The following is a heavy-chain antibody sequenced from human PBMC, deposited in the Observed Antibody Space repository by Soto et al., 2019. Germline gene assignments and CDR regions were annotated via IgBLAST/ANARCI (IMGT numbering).Heavy chain of an antibody. V-gene: IGHV1-69*01. Sequence: QVQLVQSGAEVKKPGSSVRVSCKASGDTFRRYAISWVRQAPGQGLEWRGGISPIFEATNYAQKFQGRVAIPADDSTTTAYMELSSLRAEDSVVYYCARVAMTGTTGGNYDFRGMDVWGQGTTVTVS. CDR1: GDTFRRYA. CDR3: ARVAMTGTTGGNYDFRGMDV. J-gene: IGHJ6*02. CDR2: ISPIFEAT. D-gene: IGHD1-7*01.